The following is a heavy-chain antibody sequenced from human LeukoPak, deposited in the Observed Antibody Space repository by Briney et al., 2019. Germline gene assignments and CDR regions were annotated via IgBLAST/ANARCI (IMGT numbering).Heavy chain of an antibody. V-gene: IGHV4-34*01. CDR2: INHSGST. Sequence: SETLSLTCAVYGGSFSGYYWSWIRQPPGKGLEWIGEINHSGSTNYNPSLKSRVTISVDTSKNQFSLKLSSVTAADTAVYYCARDRAVAGVSYWYFDLWGRGTLVTVSS. CDR1: GGSFSGYY. CDR3: ARDRAVAGVSYWYFDL. D-gene: IGHD6-19*01. J-gene: IGHJ2*01.